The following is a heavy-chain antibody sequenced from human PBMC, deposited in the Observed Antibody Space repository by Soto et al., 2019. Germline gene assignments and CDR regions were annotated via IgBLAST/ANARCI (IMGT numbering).Heavy chain of an antibody. CDR1: GYSFTSYW. CDR3: ARTAAAGKYYYGIAV. V-gene: IGHV5-51*01. J-gene: IGHJ6*02. D-gene: IGHD6-13*01. Sequence: GESLKISCKGSGYSFTSYWIGWVRQMPGKGLECMGIIYPGDSDTRYSPSFQGQVTISADKSISTAYLQWSSLKASDTAMYYCARTAAAGKYYYGIAVWGQGTTATVSS. CDR2: IYPGDSDT.